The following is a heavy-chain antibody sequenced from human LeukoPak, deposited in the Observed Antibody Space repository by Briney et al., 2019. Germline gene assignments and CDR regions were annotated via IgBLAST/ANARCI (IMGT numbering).Heavy chain of an antibody. J-gene: IGHJ6*02. Sequence: SETLSLTCTVSGGSISTYYWSWIRQPPGKGLEWIAYIYYSGSTDYNPSLKSRVTISLDTSKNQFSLKLSSVTAADTAVYYCARHYDYYALDVWGQGTTVTVSS. CDR2: IYYSGST. V-gene: IGHV4-59*08. CDR3: ARHYDYYALDV. CDR1: GGSISTYY. D-gene: IGHD3-16*01.